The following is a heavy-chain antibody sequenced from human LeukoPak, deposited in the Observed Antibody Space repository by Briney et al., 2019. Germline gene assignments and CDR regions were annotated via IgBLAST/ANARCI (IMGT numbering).Heavy chain of an antibody. D-gene: IGHD3-22*01. CDR3: ARDDYYYDSSGYFKPPFDP. J-gene: IGHJ5*02. V-gene: IGHV3-48*03. CDR2: ISSSGCTI. Sequence: GGSLRLSCAAPGFTFSSYEMNWVRQAPGKGLEWVSYISSSGCTIYYADSVKGRFTISRDNAKNSLYLQMNSLRAEDTAVYYCARDDYYYDSSGYFKPPFDPWGREPWSPSPQ. CDR1: GFTFSSYE.